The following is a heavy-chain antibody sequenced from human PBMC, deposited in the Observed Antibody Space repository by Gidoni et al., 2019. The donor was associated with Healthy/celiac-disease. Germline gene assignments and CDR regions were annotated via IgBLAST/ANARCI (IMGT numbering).Heavy chain of an antibody. V-gene: IGHV2-70*15. CDR2: IDWDDDK. J-gene: IGHJ3*02. Sequence: QVTLRESGPALVKPTQTLTLTCTFSGFSLRTSGMCVSWIRPPPGKALEWLARIDWDDDKYYSTSLKTRLTISKDTSKNQVVLTMTNMDPVDTATYYCARIYSSRSVGAFDIWGQGTVSPSLQ. CDR1: GFSLRTSGMC. CDR3: ARIYSSRSVGAFDI. D-gene: IGHD6-13*01.